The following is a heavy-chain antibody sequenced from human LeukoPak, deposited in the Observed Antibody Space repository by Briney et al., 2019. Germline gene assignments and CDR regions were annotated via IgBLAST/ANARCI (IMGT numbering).Heavy chain of an antibody. J-gene: IGHJ3*02. CDR3: ARLYYDSSGYYEFEGDDAFDI. Sequence: SETLSLTCSFSGYSISSGYYWSWIRQPAGKGLEWIGRIYTSGSTNYNPSLKSRVTMSVDTSKNQFSLKLSSVTAADTAVYYCARLYYDSSGYYEFEGDDAFDIWGQGTMVTVSS. CDR2: IYTSGST. CDR1: GYSISSGYY. V-gene: IGHV4-4*07. D-gene: IGHD3-22*01.